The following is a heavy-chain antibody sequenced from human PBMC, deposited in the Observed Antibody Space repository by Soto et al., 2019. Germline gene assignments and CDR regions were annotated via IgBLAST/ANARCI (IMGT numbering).Heavy chain of an antibody. CDR1: GFTFSSYA. Sequence: PGGSLRLSCAASGFTFSSYAMSWVRQAPGKGLEWVSAISGSGGSTYYADSVKGRFTISRDNSKNTLCLQMNSLRAEDTAVYYCAKGTNYDYVWGSYRYRYWGQGTLVTVSS. D-gene: IGHD3-16*02. V-gene: IGHV3-23*01. J-gene: IGHJ4*02. CDR2: ISGSGGST. CDR3: AKGTNYDYVWGSYRYRY.